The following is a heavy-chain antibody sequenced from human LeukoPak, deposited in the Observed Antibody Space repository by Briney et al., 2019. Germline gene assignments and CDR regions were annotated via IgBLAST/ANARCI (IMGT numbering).Heavy chain of an antibody. J-gene: IGHJ4*02. CDR2: TNRDGSST. D-gene: IGHD5-18*01. CDR1: GFPVTNYW. CDR3: ARGGEYSYGQLDY. V-gene: IGHV3-74*01. Sequence: GGPLSLSFEAPGFPVTNYWWTGFGQAPGKGLVGSSRTNRDGSSTTYADSVKGRFTISRDNAKNTLFLQMNSLRAEDTAVYYCARGGEYSYGQLDYWGQGTLVTVSS.